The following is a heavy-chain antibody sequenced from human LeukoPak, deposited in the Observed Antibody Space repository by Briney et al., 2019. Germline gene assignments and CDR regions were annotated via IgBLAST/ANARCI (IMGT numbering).Heavy chain of an antibody. J-gene: IGHJ4*02. Sequence: GGSLRLSCAASGFTFRNYWMSWVRQAPGKGLEWVANINHDNTENNYLDSVKGRFTISRDNAQNSLYLQLNGLRVEDTAVYYCTRRLDDWGQGTLVTVSS. CDR1: GFTFRNYW. V-gene: IGHV3-7*01. CDR3: TRRLDD. CDR2: INHDNTEN. D-gene: IGHD3-16*01.